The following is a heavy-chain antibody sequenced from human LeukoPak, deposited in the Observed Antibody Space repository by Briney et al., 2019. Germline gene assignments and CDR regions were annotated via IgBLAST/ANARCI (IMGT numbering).Heavy chain of an antibody. D-gene: IGHD5-12*01. V-gene: IGHV1-69*04. CDR3: ARSNSGYGLFDY. J-gene: IGHJ4*02. CDR1: GGTFSSYA. Sequence: SVKVSCKASGGTFSSYAISWVRQAPGQGLEWMGRIIPILGIANYAQKFQGRVTITADKPTSTAYMELSSLRSEDTAVYYCARSNSGYGLFDYWGQGTLVTVSS. CDR2: IIPILGIA.